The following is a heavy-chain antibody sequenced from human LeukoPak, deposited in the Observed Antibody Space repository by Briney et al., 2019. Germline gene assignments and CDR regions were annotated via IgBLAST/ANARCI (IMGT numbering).Heavy chain of an antibody. J-gene: IGHJ4*02. CDR3: ASYSDFWSGIPEYYFDY. CDR2: IIPIFGTA. Sequence: GASVKVSCKASGGTFSSYAISWVRQAPGQGLEWMGGIIPIFGTANYAQKFQGRVTITADESTSTAYMELSSLRSEDTAVYYCASYSDFWSGIPEYYFDYWGQGTLVTVSS. CDR1: GGTFSSYA. V-gene: IGHV1-69*01. D-gene: IGHD3-3*01.